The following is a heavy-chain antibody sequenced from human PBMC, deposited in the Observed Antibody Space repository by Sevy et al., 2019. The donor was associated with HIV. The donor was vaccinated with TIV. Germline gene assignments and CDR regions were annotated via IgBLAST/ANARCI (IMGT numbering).Heavy chain of an antibody. CDR2: IGTAGDT. Sequence: GGSLRLSCAASGFTFSSYDMHWVRQATGKGLEWVSAIGTAGDTYYPGSVKGRFTISRENAKNSLYLQLSSLRAGDTAEYYCARVSGTYAAFDIWGHGTMVTVSS. V-gene: IGHV3-13*01. J-gene: IGHJ3*02. CDR1: GFTFSSYD. CDR3: ARVSGTYAAFDI. D-gene: IGHD1-26*01.